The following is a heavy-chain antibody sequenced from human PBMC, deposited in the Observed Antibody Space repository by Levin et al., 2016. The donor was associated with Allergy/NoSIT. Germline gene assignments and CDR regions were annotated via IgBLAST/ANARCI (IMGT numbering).Heavy chain of an antibody. CDR2: SGGRANSHAT. V-gene: IGHV3-73*01. Sequence: VRQMPGKGLEWLGYSGGRANSHATAYAASVKGRFTISRDDSKNAASLQMNSLKTEDTAVYYCTTSIAVADNFWGQGTLVTVSS. D-gene: IGHD6-19*01. J-gene: IGHJ4*02. CDR3: TTSIAVADNF.